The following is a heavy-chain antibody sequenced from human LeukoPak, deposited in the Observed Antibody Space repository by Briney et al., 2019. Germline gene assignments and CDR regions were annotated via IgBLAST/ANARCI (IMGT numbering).Heavy chain of an antibody. CDR2: IYYSGST. Sequence: SETLSLTCTVSGGSISSNSYYWGWIRQPPGKGLEWIVSIYYSGSTNYNPSLKSRVTISVDTSKNQFSLKLSSVTAADTAVYYCASRSSIWSGYQDTLYYFDSWGQGTLVTVSS. CDR1: GGSISSNSYY. V-gene: IGHV4-39*07. D-gene: IGHD3-3*01. CDR3: ASRSSIWSGYQDTLYYFDS. J-gene: IGHJ4*02.